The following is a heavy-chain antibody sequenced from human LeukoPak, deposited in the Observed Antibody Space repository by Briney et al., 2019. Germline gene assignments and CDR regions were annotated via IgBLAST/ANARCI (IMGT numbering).Heavy chain of an antibody. J-gene: IGHJ6*03. Sequence: SETLSLTCTVSGGSISSYYWSWIRQPPGKGLEGIGYIYTSGSTNYNPSLKSRVTISVDTSKNQFSLKLSSVTAADTAVYYCARHARTGWYPYYYYYMDVWGIGTTVTVSS. CDR1: GGSISSYY. CDR3: ARHARTGWYPYYYYYMDV. D-gene: IGHD6-19*01. V-gene: IGHV4-4*09. CDR2: IYTSGST.